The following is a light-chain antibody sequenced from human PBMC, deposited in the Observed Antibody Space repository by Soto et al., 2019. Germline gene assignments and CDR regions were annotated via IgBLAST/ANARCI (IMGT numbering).Light chain of an antibody. CDR3: QQYYATPLT. CDR1: QSVFYTSNNKNY. Sequence: DIVMTQSPDSLAVSLGERATINCKSSQSVFYTSNNKNYLAWYQQKPGQPPKLLTYWASIRESGVPDRFSGSGSGTDFTLSIISLQAEDVAVYYCQQYYATPLTFGGGTKVEI. CDR2: WAS. V-gene: IGKV4-1*01. J-gene: IGKJ4*01.